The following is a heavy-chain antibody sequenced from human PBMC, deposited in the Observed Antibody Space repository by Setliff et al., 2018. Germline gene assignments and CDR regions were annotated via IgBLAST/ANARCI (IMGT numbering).Heavy chain of an antibody. Sequence: ASVKVSCKGSGYIFTSSGISWVRQAPGQGLEWMGWISGFNGVAKYAQNFQDRVTMATDTSTNMAYMELRSLRSDDTAIYFCARSFDSGFYHQRDAYDIWGQGTLVTVSS. CDR1: GYIFTSSG. D-gene: IGHD5-12*01. V-gene: IGHV1-18*01. CDR3: ARSFDSGFYHQRDAYDI. J-gene: IGHJ3*02. CDR2: ISGFNGVA.